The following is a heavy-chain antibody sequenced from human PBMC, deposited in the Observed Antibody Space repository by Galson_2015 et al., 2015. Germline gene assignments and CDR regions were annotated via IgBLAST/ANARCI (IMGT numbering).Heavy chain of an antibody. V-gene: IGHV3-7*03. D-gene: IGHD3-10*01. Sequence: SLRLSCAASGFTFSSYWMSWVRQAPGKGLEWVANINKDGSEKYYVDSVKGRFTISRDNAKNSLYLQMNSLRAEDTAVYYGAKYGSGSRTAFEIWGQGTMVTVSS. CDR2: INKDGSEK. CDR3: AKYGSGSRTAFEI. J-gene: IGHJ3*02. CDR1: GFTFSSYW.